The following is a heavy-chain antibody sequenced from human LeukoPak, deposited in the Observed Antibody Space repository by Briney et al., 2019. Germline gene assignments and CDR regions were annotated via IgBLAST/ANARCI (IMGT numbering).Heavy chain of an antibody. D-gene: IGHD5-24*01. Sequence: GGSLRLSCEVSGLTFRSYWMSLVRQAPGKGLEWVANINQDGSEKYFVDSVRGRFTISRDNAKNSLHLQMNTLRAEDTAVYYCARERDGRFFDYWGQGTLVTVSS. CDR2: INQDGSEK. J-gene: IGHJ4*02. V-gene: IGHV3-7*01. CDR3: ARERDGRFFDY. CDR1: GLTFRSYW.